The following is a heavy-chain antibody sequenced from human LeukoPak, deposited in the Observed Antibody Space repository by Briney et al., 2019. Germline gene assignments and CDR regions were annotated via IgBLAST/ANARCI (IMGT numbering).Heavy chain of an antibody. CDR3: AKGIVVVVAATDAFDI. D-gene: IGHD2-15*01. CDR1: GFTFSSYA. V-gene: IGHV3-23*01. Sequence: GGSLRLSCAASGFTFSSYAMSWVRQAPGKGLEWGSAISGSGGSTYYADSVKGRFTISRDNSKNTLYLQMNSLRAEDTAVYYCAKGIVVVVAATDAFDIWGQGTMVTVSS. J-gene: IGHJ3*02. CDR2: ISGSGGST.